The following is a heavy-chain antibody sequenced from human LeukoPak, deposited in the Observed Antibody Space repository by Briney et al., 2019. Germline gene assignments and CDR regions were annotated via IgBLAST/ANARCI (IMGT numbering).Heavy chain of an antibody. CDR3: AKDIYGDYGGLDY. CDR1: GFSFSSKA. D-gene: IGHD4-17*01. CDR2: IINSGGST. Sequence: GGSLRLSCAASGFSFSSKAMSLVRQAPGKGLEWVSAIINSGGSTYYADSVKGRFTISRDNSKNTLYLQMNSLRAEDTALYYCAKDIYGDYGGLDYWGQGTLVTVSS. V-gene: IGHV3-23*01. J-gene: IGHJ4*02.